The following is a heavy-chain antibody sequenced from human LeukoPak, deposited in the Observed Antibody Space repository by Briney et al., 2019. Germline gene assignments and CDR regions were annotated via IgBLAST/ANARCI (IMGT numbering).Heavy chain of an antibody. CDR1: GFTFSSYW. CDR3: ARELLGPVDY. Sequence: PGGSLRLSCAASGFTFSSYWVTWVRQAPGKGLEWVANIKQDGSEKYYVDSVKGRFTISRDNAKNSLYLQMNSLRAEDTAVYYCARELLGPVDYWGQGTLVTVSS. V-gene: IGHV3-7*01. CDR2: IKQDGSEK. D-gene: IGHD2/OR15-2a*01. J-gene: IGHJ4*02.